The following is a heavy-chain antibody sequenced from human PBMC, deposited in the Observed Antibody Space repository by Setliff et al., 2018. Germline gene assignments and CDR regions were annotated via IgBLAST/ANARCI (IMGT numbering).Heavy chain of an antibody. CDR3: VRGSAYSSGSFDC. CDR1: EFTLSTYW. CDR2: INSDGSTT. V-gene: IGHV3-74*01. Sequence: GVLRLSCAASEFTLSTYWIHWVRQAPRKGLVWVSRINSDGSTTTYADSVKGRFTISRDNGKNTVYLQMNSLRAEDTAMYYCVRGSAYSSGSFDCWGQGTLVTVSS. J-gene: IGHJ4*02. D-gene: IGHD3-22*01.